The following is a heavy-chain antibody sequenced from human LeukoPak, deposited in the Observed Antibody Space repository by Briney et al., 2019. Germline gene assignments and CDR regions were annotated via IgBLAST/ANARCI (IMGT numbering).Heavy chain of an antibody. Sequence: SETLSLTCTVSGGSISSYYWSWIRQPAGKGLEWIGRIYTSGSTNYNPSLKSRVTMSVDTSKNQFSLKLSSVTAADTAAYYCARSYSSSSPFDYWGQGTLVTVSS. D-gene: IGHD6-6*01. CDR2: IYTSGST. CDR1: GGSISSYY. CDR3: ARSYSSSSPFDY. V-gene: IGHV4-4*07. J-gene: IGHJ4*02.